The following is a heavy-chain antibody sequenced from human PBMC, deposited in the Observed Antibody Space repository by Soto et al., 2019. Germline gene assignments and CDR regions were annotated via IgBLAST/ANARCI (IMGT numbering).Heavy chain of an antibody. D-gene: IGHD6-19*01. CDR2: ICYDGSNK. Sequence: QVQLVESGGGVVQPGRTLRRSCAAAGFTFSSYGMHWVRQAPGKGLVWVEAICYDGSNKYYADSVKGRFTISRDNSQNTLSLQMTSLRAEDTAVYYCARDRDSGWPLGGRDVWGQGTTVTVSS. V-gene: IGHV3-33*01. CDR3: ARDRDSGWPLGGRDV. J-gene: IGHJ6*02. CDR1: GFTFSSYG.